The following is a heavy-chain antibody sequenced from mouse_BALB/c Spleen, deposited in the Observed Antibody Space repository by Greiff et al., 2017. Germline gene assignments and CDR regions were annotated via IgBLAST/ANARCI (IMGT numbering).Heavy chain of an antibody. Sequence: EVQRVESGGGLVQPGGSRKLSCAASGFTFSSFGMHWVRQAPEKGLEWVAYISSGSSTIYYADTVKGRFTISRDNPKNTLFLQMTSLRSEDTAMYYCAPYAMDYWGQGTSVTVSS. CDR2: ISSGSSTI. J-gene: IGHJ4*01. V-gene: IGHV5-17*02. CDR1: GFTFSSFG. CDR3: APYAMDY.